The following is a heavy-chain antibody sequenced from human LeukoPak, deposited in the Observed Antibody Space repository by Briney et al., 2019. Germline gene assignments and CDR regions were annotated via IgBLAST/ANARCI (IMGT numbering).Heavy chain of an antibody. CDR2: ISYDGSNK. J-gene: IGHJ4*02. V-gene: IGHV3-30-3*01. CDR3: ARDLSPYYYDSSGY. D-gene: IGHD3-22*01. CDR1: GFTFSSYA. Sequence: PGGSLRLSCAASGFTFSSYAMHWVRQAPGKGLEWVAVISYDGSNKYYADSVRGRFTISRDNSKNTLYLQMNSLRAEDTAVYYCARDLSPYYYDSSGYWGQGTLVTVSS.